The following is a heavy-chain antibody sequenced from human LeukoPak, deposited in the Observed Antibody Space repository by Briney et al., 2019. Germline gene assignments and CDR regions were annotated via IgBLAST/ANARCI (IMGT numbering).Heavy chain of an antibody. CDR1: GFTFSSYE. D-gene: IGHD3-10*01. CDR2: ISSSGSTI. CDR3: ARVVGGPGVGYGAGSPNNYYYYMDV. J-gene: IGHJ6*03. V-gene: IGHV3-48*03. Sequence: GGSLRLSCAASGFTFSSYEMNWVRQAPGKGLEWVSYISSSGSTIYYADSVKGRFTISRDNAKNSLYLQMNSLRAEDTAVYYCARVVGGPGVGYGAGSPNNYYYYMDVWGKGTTVTVSS.